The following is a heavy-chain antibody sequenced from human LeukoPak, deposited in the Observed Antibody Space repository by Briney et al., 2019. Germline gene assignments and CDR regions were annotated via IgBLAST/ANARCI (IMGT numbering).Heavy chain of an antibody. Sequence: SETLSLTCTVSGGSISSGNYYWSWIRQPAGKGLEWIGRIYTSGSTSYNPTLKSRVTISADTSKNQHSLKLTSVTAADTAVYYCARESDLSNYDRTDYWGQGTLVTVSS. CDR3: ARESDLSNYDRTDY. CDR2: IYTSGST. J-gene: IGHJ4*02. CDR1: GGSISSGNYY. V-gene: IGHV4-61*02. D-gene: IGHD4/OR15-4a*01.